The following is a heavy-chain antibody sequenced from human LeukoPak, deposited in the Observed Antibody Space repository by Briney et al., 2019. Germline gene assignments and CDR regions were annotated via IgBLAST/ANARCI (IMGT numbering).Heavy chain of an antibody. CDR2: IDQDESEK. V-gene: IGHV3-7*04. Sequence: PGGPLRLSCAASGFTFSRYWMTWLRQAPGKGLEWVANIDQDESEKYYADSMRGRFTISRDNARNSLHLQMNSLRVEDTAVYFCARAVVGPSGAYFDNWGQGSLVTVSS. CDR1: GFTFSRYW. CDR3: ARAVVGPSGAYFDN. D-gene: IGHD6-19*01. J-gene: IGHJ4*02.